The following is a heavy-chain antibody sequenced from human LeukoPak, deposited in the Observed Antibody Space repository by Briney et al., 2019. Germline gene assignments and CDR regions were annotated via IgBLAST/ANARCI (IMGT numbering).Heavy chain of an antibody. Sequence: GGSLRLSCAASGFTFSNFAMTWVRQAPGKGLEWVSGISGSGGSTDYADSVKGRFAISRDNSKNTLYLQMHSRGAEDTAVYYCAKVAEMYTLYAGFDYWGQGTLVTVSS. J-gene: IGHJ4*02. D-gene: IGHD2/OR15-2a*01. CDR3: AKVAEMYTLYAGFDY. V-gene: IGHV3-23*01. CDR2: ISGSGGST. CDR1: GFTFSNFA.